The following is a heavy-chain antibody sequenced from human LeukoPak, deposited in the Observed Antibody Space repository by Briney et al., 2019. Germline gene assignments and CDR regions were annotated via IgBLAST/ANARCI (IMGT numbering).Heavy chain of an antibody. V-gene: IGHV4-39*01. CDR2: IYYSGST. Sequence: SETLSLTCTVSGGSISSSSYYWGWIRQPPGKGLEWIGSIYYSGSTYYNPSLKSRVTISVDTSKNQFSLKLSSVTAADTAVYYCARHRQDGRGANSIGPFLAFDIWGQGTMVTVSS. D-gene: IGHD2/OR15-2a*01. J-gene: IGHJ3*02. CDR1: GGSISSSSYY. CDR3: ARHRQDGRGANSIGPFLAFDI.